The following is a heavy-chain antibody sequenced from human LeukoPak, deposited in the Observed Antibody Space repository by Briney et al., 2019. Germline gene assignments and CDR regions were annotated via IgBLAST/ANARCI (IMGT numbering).Heavy chain of an antibody. CDR2: FDPEDGET. Sequence: ASVKVSCKVSGYTLTELSMHWVRQAPGKGIEWMGDFDPEDGETIYAQKFQGRVTMTEDTSTDTAYMELSSLRSEDTAVYYCATYLIAVAGTFDYWGQGTLVTVSS. CDR3: ATYLIAVAGTFDY. V-gene: IGHV1-24*01. CDR1: GYTLTELS. J-gene: IGHJ4*02. D-gene: IGHD6-19*01.